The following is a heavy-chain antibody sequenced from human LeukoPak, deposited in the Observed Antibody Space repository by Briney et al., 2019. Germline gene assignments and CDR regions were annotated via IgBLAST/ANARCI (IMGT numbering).Heavy chain of an antibody. Sequence: SVKVSCKASGGTFSSYAISWVRQAPGQGLEWMGGIIPIFGTANYAQKFQGRVTITADESTSTAYMELSSLRSEDMAVYYCATWYYYDSSGHYYVSSFDYWGQGTLVTVSS. CDR3: ATWYYYDSSGHYYVSSFDY. V-gene: IGHV1-69*13. J-gene: IGHJ4*02. CDR2: IIPIFGTA. CDR1: GGTFSSYA. D-gene: IGHD3-22*01.